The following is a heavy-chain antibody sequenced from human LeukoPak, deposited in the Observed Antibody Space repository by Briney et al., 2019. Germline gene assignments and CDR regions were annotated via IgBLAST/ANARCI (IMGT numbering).Heavy chain of an antibody. Sequence: GSLRLSCEGSGFNFSNYWMVWDRQAPGKGLEWVANIKHDGREKHFVDSVKGRFSISRDNAHNSLYLDMNNLRPEDTALYFCARGGRSLWFADLLTNWGQGILVAVSS. CDR3: ARGGRSLWFADLLTN. CDR1: GFNFSNYW. D-gene: IGHD3-10*01. J-gene: IGHJ4*02. V-gene: IGHV3-7*01. CDR2: IKHDGREK.